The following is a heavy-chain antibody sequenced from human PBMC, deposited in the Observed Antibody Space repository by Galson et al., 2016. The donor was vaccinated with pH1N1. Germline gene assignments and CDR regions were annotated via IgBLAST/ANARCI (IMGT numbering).Heavy chain of an antibody. Sequence: SLRLSCAASGFTFNNYNMDWVRQVPGKGLEWVSSIRSTGSDVHYGDSVKGRFTIFRDNAKNSLYLQMNSLRVEDTGVYLCAREVFAFKYLFDPWSQGTPVTVSS. D-gene: IGHD2-21*01. V-gene: IGHV3-21*01. J-gene: IGHJ5*02. CDR3: AREVFAFKYLFDP. CDR2: IRSTGSDV. CDR1: GFTFNNYN.